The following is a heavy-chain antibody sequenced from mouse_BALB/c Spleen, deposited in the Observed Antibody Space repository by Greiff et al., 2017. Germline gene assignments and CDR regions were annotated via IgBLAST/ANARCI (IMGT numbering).Heavy chain of an antibody. CDR1: GYSITSDYA. V-gene: IGHV3-2*02. CDR2: ISYSGST. CDR3: AELGGLDY. Sequence: DVKLQESGPGLVKPSQSLSLTCTVTGYSITSDYAWNWIRQFPGNKLEWMGYISYSGSTSYNPSLKSRISITRDTSKNQFFLQLNSVTTEDTATYYCAELGGLDYWGQGTTLTVSS. J-gene: IGHJ2*01. D-gene: IGHD4-1*01.